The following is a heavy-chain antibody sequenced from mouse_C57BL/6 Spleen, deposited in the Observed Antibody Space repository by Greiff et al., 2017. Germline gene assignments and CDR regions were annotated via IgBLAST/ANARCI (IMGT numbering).Heavy chain of an antibody. Sequence: EVKVEESGGGLVQPGGSMKLSCVASGFTFSNYWMNWVRQSPEKGLEWVAQIRLKSDNYATHYAESVKGRFTISRDDSKSSVYLQMNNLRAEDTGIYYCTDYYYGSYYFDYWGQGTTLTVSS. CDR2: IRLKSDNYAT. V-gene: IGHV6-3*01. D-gene: IGHD1-1*01. J-gene: IGHJ2*01. CDR1: GFTFSNYW. CDR3: TDYYYGSYYFDY.